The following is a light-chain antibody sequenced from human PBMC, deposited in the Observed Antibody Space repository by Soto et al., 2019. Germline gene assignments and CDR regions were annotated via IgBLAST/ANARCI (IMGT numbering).Light chain of an antibody. J-gene: IGKJ4*01. CDR2: GAS. Sequence: EIVLTQSPGTLSLSPGDRATLSCRASQSVSRSYLGWYQQKPGQAPRLLMYGASIRAAGVPDRFSGSGSGTEFTLTISSLQSDDFAVYYCQQYNNWPRQLTFGGGTKVDI. V-gene: IGKV3-20*01. CDR1: QSVSRSY. CDR3: QQYNNWPRQLT.